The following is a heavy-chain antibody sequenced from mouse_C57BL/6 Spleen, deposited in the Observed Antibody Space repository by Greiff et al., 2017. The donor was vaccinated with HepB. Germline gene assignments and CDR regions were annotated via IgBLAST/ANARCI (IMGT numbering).Heavy chain of an antibody. Sequence: EVQVVESGEGLVKPGGSLKLSCAASGFTFSSYAMSWVRQTPEKRLEWVAYISSGGDYIYYADTVKGRFTISRDNARNTLYLQMSSLKSEDTAMYYCTRDGAMVTGEAYWGQGTLVTVSA. J-gene: IGHJ3*01. CDR1: GFTFSSYA. CDR3: TRDGAMVTGEAY. CDR2: ISSGGDYI. V-gene: IGHV5-9-1*02. D-gene: IGHD2-2*01.